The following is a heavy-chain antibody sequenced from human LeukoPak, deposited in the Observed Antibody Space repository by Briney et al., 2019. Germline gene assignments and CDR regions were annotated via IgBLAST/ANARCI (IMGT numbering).Heavy chain of an antibody. J-gene: IGHJ4*02. V-gene: IGHV3-21*01. CDR2: ISSSSSYI. CDR1: GFTFSIYS. D-gene: IGHD6-19*01. Sequence: GGSLRLSCAASGFTFSIYSMNWARQAPGKGLEWVSSISSSSSYIYYADSVKGRFTISRDNAKNSLYLQMNSLRAEDTAVYYCARSYSTGWYVFDYWGQGNLVTVSS. CDR3: ARSYSTGWYVFDY.